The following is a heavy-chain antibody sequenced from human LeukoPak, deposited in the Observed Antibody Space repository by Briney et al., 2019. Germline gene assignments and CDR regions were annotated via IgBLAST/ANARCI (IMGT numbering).Heavy chain of an antibody. V-gene: IGHV3-33*08. CDR3: AREITMVRGAKKPAYYYYGMDV. J-gene: IGHJ6*02. Sequence: PGGSLRLSCAASGFTFSSYGMHWVRQAPGKGLEWVAVIWYDGSNKYYADSVKGRFTISRDNSKNTLYLQMNSLRAEDTAVYYCAREITMVRGAKKPAYYYYGMDVWGQGTTVIVSS. D-gene: IGHD3-10*01. CDR2: IWYDGSNK. CDR1: GFTFSSYG.